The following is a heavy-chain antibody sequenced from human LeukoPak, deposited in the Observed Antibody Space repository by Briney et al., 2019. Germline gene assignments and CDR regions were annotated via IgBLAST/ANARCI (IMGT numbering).Heavy chain of an antibody. CDR2: ISSSSSYI. CDR3: ARESGSWYGGGYYFDY. D-gene: IGHD6-13*01. V-gene: IGHV3-21*01. Sequence: TGGSLRLSCAASGFTFSSYSMNWVRQAPGKGLEWVSSISSSSSYIYYADSVKGRFTISRDNAKNSLYLQMSSLRAEDTAVYYCARESGSWYGGGYYFDYWGQGTLVTVSS. CDR1: GFTFSSYS. J-gene: IGHJ4*02.